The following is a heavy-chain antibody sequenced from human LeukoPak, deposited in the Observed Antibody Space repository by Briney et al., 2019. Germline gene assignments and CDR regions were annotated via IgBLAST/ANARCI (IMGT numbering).Heavy chain of an antibody. V-gene: IGHV3-23*01. CDR2: ISGSGGST. CDR3: ANSMVRGVMWTDY. CDR1: GFTFSSYA. J-gene: IGHJ4*02. D-gene: IGHD3-10*01. Sequence: GGSLRLSCAASGFTFSSYAMSWVRQAPGNGLEWVSAISGSGGSTYYADSVKGRFTISRDNSKNTLYLQMNSLRAEDTAVYYCANSMVRGVMWTDYWGQGTLVTVSS.